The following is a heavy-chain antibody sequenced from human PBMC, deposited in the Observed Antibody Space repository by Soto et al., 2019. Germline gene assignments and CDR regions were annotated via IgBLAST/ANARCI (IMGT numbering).Heavy chain of an antibody. CDR3: ARVSGEPSLLWFGESPLDY. J-gene: IGHJ4*02. V-gene: IGHV1-18*01. Sequence: ASVKVSCKASGYTFTSYGISWVRQAPGQGLEWMGWISAYNGNTNYAQKLQGRVTMTTDTSTSTAYMELRSLRSDDTAVYYCARVSGEPSLLWFGESPLDYWGQGTLVTVSS. CDR1: GYTFTSYG. CDR2: ISAYNGNT. D-gene: IGHD3-10*01.